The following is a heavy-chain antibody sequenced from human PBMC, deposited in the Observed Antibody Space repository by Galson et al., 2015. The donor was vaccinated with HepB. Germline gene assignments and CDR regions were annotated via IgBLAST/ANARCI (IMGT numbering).Heavy chain of an antibody. V-gene: IGHV3-33*01. CDR3: AREGRITVTIFDY. CDR2: IWYDGSNQ. D-gene: IGHD4-17*01. J-gene: IGHJ4*02. Sequence: SLRLSCAASGFTFGGYGMHWVRQAPGKGLEWVGVIWYDGSNQHYADSVKGRFTISRDNSKNILYLQMNSLRAEDTAVYYCAREGRITVTIFDYWSQGSLVTVSS. CDR1: GFTFGGYG.